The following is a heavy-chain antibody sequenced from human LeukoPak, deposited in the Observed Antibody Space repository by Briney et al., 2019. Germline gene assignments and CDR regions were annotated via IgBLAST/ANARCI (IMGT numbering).Heavy chain of an antibody. V-gene: IGHV3-53*01. CDR1: GFTFDDYG. D-gene: IGHD6-13*01. CDR2: IYSGGST. Sequence: GGSLRLSCAASGFTFDDYGMSWVRQAPGKGLEWVSVIYSGGSTYYADSVKGRFTVSRDNSKNTLYLQMNSLRAEDTAVYYCARGIAAAGLTFNYWGQGTLVTVSS. J-gene: IGHJ4*02. CDR3: ARGIAAAGLTFNY.